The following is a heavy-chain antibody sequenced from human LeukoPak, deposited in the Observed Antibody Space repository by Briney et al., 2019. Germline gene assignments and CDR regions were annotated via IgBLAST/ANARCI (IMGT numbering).Heavy chain of an antibody. V-gene: IGHV3-7*01. CDR1: GFTFDNYW. D-gene: IGHD5-24*01. CDR2: INQDESQR. Sequence: GGSLRLSCAASGFTFDNYWMAWVRQAPGKGLEWVANINQDESQRYYVDSVKGRFIISRDNAKHSLYLQMNSLRAEDTAVYYCAKWRWRQSEFEYWGQGTLVTVSS. J-gene: IGHJ4*02. CDR3: AKWRWRQSEFEY.